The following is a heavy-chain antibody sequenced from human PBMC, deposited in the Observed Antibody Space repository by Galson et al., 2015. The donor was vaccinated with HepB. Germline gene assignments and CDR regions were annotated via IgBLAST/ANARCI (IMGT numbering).Heavy chain of an antibody. J-gene: IGHJ6*04. CDR2: FDPEDGET. CDR1: GYTLTELS. Sequence: SCKVSGYTLTELSMHWVRQAPGKGLEWMGGFDPEDGETIYAQKFQGRVTMTEDTSTETAYMELSSLRSEDTAVYYCATMPRGPIVVVPAAMSLDVWGKGTTVTVSS. V-gene: IGHV1-24*01. D-gene: IGHD2-2*01. CDR3: ATMPRGPIVVVPAAMSLDV.